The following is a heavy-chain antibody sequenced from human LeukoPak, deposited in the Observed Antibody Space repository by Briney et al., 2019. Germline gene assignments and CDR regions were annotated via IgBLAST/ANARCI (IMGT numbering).Heavy chain of an antibody. J-gene: IGHJ6*03. Sequence: SETLSLTCTVSGGSISSYYWSWIRQPAGKGLEWIGRIYTSGSTNYNPSLKSRVTISVDTSKNQFSLKLSSVTAADTAVYYCARGSRGSIAARGTPYYMDVWGKGTTVTVSS. CDR2: IYTSGST. CDR1: GGSISSYY. CDR3: ARGSRGSIAARGTPYYMDV. V-gene: IGHV4-4*07. D-gene: IGHD6-6*01.